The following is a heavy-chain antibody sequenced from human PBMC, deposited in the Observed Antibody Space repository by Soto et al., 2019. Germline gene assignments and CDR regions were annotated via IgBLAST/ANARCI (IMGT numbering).Heavy chain of an antibody. CDR2: INSDGSST. D-gene: IGHD3-22*01. CDR1: GFTFSSYW. J-gene: IGHJ4*02. CDR3: AGDTYYYDSSGYDPFDY. Sequence: GGSLRLSCAASGFTFSSYWMHWVRQGPGKGLVWVSRINSDGSSTRYADSVKGRFTISRDNAKNTLNPQMNSLRAEDTAVYYCAGDTYYYDSSGYDPFDYWGQGTLVTVSS. V-gene: IGHV3-74*01.